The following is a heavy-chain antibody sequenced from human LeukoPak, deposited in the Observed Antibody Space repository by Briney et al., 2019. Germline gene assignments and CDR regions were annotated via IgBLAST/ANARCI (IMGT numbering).Heavy chain of an antibody. CDR2: IWYDGSNK. V-gene: IGHV3-33*01. D-gene: IGHD6-19*01. J-gene: IGHJ4*02. CDR1: GFTFSGYG. CDR3: ARTRDAVAGIDY. Sequence: GGTLGLSCAASGFTFSGYGMHWVRQAPGKGLEWVAVIWYDGSNKYYADSVKGRFTISRDNSKNTLYLQMNSLRAEDTAVYYCARTRDAVAGIDYWGQGTLVTVSS.